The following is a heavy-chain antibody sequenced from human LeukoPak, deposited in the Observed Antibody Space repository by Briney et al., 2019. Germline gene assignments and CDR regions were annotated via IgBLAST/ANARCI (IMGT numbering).Heavy chain of an antibody. CDR3: ASWRYYYDSSGPKSDY. D-gene: IGHD3-22*01. CDR1: GFTFSDYY. V-gene: IGHV3-11*01. CDR2: ISSSGSTI. J-gene: IGHJ4*02. Sequence: GALRLSCAASGFTFSDYYMSWLRQAPGKGLEWVSCISSSGSTIYYADSVKGRFTISRDNAKNSLYLQMNSLRAEDTAVYYCASWRYYYDSSGPKSDYWGQGTLVTVSS.